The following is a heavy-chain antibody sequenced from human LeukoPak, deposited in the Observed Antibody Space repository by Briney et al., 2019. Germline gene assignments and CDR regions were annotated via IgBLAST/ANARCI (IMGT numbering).Heavy chain of an antibody. CDR3: AARLTRGICVPAAMKPFDL. Sequence: SETLSLTCAVYGGSFSGYYWSWIRQPPGKGLEWIGEINHSGSTNYNPSLKSRVTISVDTSKNQFSLKLSSVTAADTAVYYCAARLTRGICVPAAMKPFDLGGQGTVVIVTS. CDR1: GGSFSGYY. V-gene: IGHV4-34*01. D-gene: IGHD2-2*01. CDR2: INHSGST. J-gene: IGHJ5*02.